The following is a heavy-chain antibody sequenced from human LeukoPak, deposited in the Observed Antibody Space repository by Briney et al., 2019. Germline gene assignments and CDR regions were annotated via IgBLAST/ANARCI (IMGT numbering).Heavy chain of an antibody. CDR1: GGSITSYY. CDR2: IYSSGTT. D-gene: IGHD6-13*01. J-gene: IGHJ4*02. V-gene: IGHV4-4*07. CDR3: ACGVAAAGWLYFDY. Sequence: SETLSLTCTVPGGSITSYYWSWLRQPAGKGLEWIGRIYSSGTTNYNPSLKSRVTMSIDTTQFSLKLSSVTAADTAVYFCACGVAAAGWLYFDYWGQGSLVTVSS.